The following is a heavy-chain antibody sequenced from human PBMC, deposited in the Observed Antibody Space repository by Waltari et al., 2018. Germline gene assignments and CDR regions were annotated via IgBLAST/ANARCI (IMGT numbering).Heavy chain of an antibody. CDR2: INHSGST. Sequence: QVQLQQWGAGLLKPSETLSLTCAVYGGSFSGYYWSWIRQPPGKGLEWIGEINHSGSTNYNPSLKSRVTISVDTSKNQFSRKLSSVTAADTAVYYCARVSAAIVGTNWFDPWGQGTLVTVSS. D-gene: IGHD2-21*01. J-gene: IGHJ5*02. CDR3: ARVSAAIVGTNWFDP. CDR1: GGSFSGYY. V-gene: IGHV4-34*01.